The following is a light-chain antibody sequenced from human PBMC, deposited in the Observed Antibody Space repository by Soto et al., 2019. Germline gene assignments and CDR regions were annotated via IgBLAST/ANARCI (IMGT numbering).Light chain of an antibody. CDR1: DSDIGTYDY. V-gene: IGLV2-8*01. Sequence: QSALAQPRSVSGSPGQSVTISCTGTDSDIGTYDYVSWFQQHPGRAPKFMIYEVSKRPSGVPDRFSGSKSGNTASLTVSGLQAEDEADYYCSSYAGSNDVIFGGGTKVTVL. CDR3: SSYAGSNDVI. J-gene: IGLJ2*01. CDR2: EVS.